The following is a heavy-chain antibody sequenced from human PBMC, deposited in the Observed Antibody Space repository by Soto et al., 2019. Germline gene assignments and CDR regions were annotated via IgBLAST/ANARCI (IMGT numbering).Heavy chain of an antibody. CDR1: GYTFTSYG. CDR3: ARDHGAITSIVVGYFHH. CDR2: ISAYNGNT. Sequence: QVQLVQSGAEVKKPGASVKVSCKASGYTFTSYGISWVRQAPGQGLEWMGWISAYNGNTNYAQKLQGRVTMTTDTSTSRAYGQLRSLKSDVTAVSFCARDHGAITSIVVGYFHHRGQGTLITVSS. V-gene: IGHV1-18*01. D-gene: IGHD3-22*01. J-gene: IGHJ1*01.